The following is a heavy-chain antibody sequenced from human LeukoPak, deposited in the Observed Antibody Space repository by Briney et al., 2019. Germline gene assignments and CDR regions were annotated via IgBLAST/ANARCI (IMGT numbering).Heavy chain of an antibody. CDR2: INPNSGGT. CDR3: ARVRRYYDSSGYRYYFDY. CDR1: GYTFTSYD. J-gene: IGHJ4*02. V-gene: IGHV1-2*02. Sequence: GASVKVSCKASGYTFTSYDINWVRQATGQGLEWMGWINPNSGGTNYAQKFQGRVTMTRDTSISTACMELSRLRSDDTAVYYCARVRRYYDSSGYRYYFDYWGQGTLVTVSS. D-gene: IGHD3-22*01.